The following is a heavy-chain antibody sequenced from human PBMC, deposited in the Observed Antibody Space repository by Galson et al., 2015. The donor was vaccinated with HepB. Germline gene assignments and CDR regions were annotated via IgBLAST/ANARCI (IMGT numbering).Heavy chain of an antibody. Sequence: SLRLSCAASGFTFSSYWMSWVRQAPGKGLEWVANIKQDGSEKYYVDSVKGRFTISRDNAKNSLYLQMNSLRAEDTAVYYCAGGYSGYARPAYYFDYWGQGTLVTVSS. D-gene: IGHD5-12*01. CDR3: AGGYSGYARPAYYFDY. V-gene: IGHV3-7*03. CDR1: GFTFSSYW. J-gene: IGHJ4*02. CDR2: IKQDGSEK.